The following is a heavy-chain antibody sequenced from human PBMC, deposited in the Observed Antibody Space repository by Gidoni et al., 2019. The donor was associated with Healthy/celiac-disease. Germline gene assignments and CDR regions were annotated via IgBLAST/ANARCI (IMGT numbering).Heavy chain of an antibody. D-gene: IGHD3-3*01. J-gene: IGHJ4*02. CDR1: GFTFSSYA. CDR3: VKDTYYDFWSGYAPFDY. CDR2: IRSNGGST. Sequence: EVQLVESGGGLVQPGGSLRLSCSASGFTFSSYAMHWVRQAPGKGLEYVSAIRSNGGSTYYADSVKGRFTISRDNSKNTLYLQMSSLRAEDTAVYYCVKDTYYDFWSGYAPFDYWGQGTLVTVSS. V-gene: IGHV3-64D*06.